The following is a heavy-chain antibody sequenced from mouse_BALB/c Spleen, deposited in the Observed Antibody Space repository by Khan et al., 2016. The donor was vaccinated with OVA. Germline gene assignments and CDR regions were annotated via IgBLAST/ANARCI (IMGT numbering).Heavy chain of an antibody. J-gene: IGHJ2*01. CDR2: ISTYNGNT. CDR1: GYTFTGYA. D-gene: IGHD3-1*01. CDR3: ARRAIIPYFDC. V-gene: IGHV1S137*01. Sequence: QVQLQQPGPEVVRPGASVKISCKGSGYTFTGYAMHWVKQSHAKSLEWIGVISTYNGNTNYNQKFKGKATLTVDKSSSTAYMELARLTSEDSAIXYCARRAIIPYFDCWGQGTTLTVS.